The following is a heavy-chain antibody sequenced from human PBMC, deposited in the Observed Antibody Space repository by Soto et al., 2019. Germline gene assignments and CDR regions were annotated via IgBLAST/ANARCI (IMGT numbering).Heavy chain of an antibody. CDR1: GLTLSGFA. D-gene: IGHD1-26*01. V-gene: IGHV3-73*02. Sequence: EVQLVESGGGLVQPGGSLKVSCAVSGLTLSGFAMHWVRQARGKGLEWVGRIRSKTNNYATEYGAAGKGRFVISRDDSNNMVVPQMNSLKTEDTAVYSWTRGPIGKWEQVGGADYLGQGPLVTVSS. J-gene: IGHJ4*02. CDR3: TRGPIGKWEQVGGADY. CDR2: IRSKTNNYAT.